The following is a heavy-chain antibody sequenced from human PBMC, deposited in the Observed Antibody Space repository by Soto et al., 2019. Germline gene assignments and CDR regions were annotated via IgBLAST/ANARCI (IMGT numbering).Heavy chain of an antibody. V-gene: IGHV6-1*01. CDR2: TYYRSKWYN. CDR1: GDSVSSIGAA. Sequence: SQTLSLTCAISGDSVSSIGAAWNWIRQSPSRGLEWLGRTYYRSKWYNDYAVSVKSRITINPDTSKHQFSLQLNSVTPEDTAVYYCARGHYYDSSGYYFGSWGQGTLVTVSS. D-gene: IGHD3-22*01. CDR3: ARGHYYDSSGYYFGS. J-gene: IGHJ4*02.